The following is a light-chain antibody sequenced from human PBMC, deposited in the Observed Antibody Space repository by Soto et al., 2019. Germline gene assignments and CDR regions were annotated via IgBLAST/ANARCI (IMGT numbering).Light chain of an antibody. CDR2: KAS. V-gene: IGKV1-5*03. CDR1: QTISSW. CDR3: QHYNSYSEA. J-gene: IGKJ1*01. Sequence: DIQLTQSPSTLSGSVGERVTLTCLASQTISSWLAWYQQKPGKAPKLLIYKASTLKSGVPSRFSGSGSGTEFTLTISSLQPDDFATYYCQHYNSYSEAFGQGTKV.